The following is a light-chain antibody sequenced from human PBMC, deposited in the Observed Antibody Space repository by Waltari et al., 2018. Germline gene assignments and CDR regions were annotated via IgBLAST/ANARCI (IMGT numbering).Light chain of an antibody. V-gene: IGLV2-11*01. Sequence: QSALTQPRSVSGSPGQSVTISCTGTGSDVGDYNSVSWYQQHPGKAPKLVIYDVTKQPSGVPDRFSGSKSGNSASLTVSGLQAEDEADYYCCSYAGTWVFGGGTKLTVL. CDR3: CSYAGTWV. CDR1: GSDVGDYNS. CDR2: DVT. J-gene: IGLJ3*02.